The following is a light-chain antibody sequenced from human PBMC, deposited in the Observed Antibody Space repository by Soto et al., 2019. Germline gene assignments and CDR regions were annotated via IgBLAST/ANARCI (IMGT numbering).Light chain of an antibody. CDR2: GAS. V-gene: IGKV3-15*01. Sequence: EILMTQPPATLSVSPGERATLSCRASQSVDSNLAWYQQKPGQAPRLLIYGASTRATGISARFSGSGSGTEFTLTISSLQSEDFGVYYCQQYNNWWTFGQGTKVDIK. CDR1: QSVDSN. CDR3: QQYNNWWT. J-gene: IGKJ1*01.